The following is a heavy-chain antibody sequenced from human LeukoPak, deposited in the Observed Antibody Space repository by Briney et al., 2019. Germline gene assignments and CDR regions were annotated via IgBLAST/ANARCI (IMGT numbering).Heavy chain of an antibody. CDR3: AKDRNLIAEYYFDY. CDR1: GFTFSDYY. D-gene: IGHD6-13*01. Sequence: PGGSLRLSCAASGFTFSDYYMSWIRQAPGKGLEWVSYISSSGSTIYYADSVKGRFTISRDNAKNSLYLQMNSLRAEDTALYYCAKDRNLIAEYYFDYWGQGTLVTVSS. J-gene: IGHJ4*02. V-gene: IGHV3-11*01. CDR2: ISSSGSTI.